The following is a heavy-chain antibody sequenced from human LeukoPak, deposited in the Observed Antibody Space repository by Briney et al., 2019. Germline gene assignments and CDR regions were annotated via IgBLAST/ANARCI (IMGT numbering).Heavy chain of an antibody. CDR2: IWYDGSNK. D-gene: IGHD2-2*01. Sequence: PGGSLRLSCAASGFTSSSYGMHWVRQAPGKGLEWVAVIWYDGSNKYYADSVKGRFTISRDNSKNTLYLQMNSLRAEDTAVYYCARDKRRGTSCPDYWGQGTLVTVSS. CDR3: ARDKRRGTSCPDY. V-gene: IGHV3-33*01. CDR1: GFTSSSYG. J-gene: IGHJ4*02.